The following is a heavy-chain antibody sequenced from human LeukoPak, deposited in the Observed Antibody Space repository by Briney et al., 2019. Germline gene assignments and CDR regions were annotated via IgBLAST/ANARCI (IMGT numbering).Heavy chain of an antibody. CDR3: ARGRYMDV. Sequence: PSETLSLTCTVSEDSISSYYWNWIRQPAGKGLEWIGRIYISGSAYYNPSLKSRVTMSVDTSKNQFSLRLNSVTAADTAVYYCARGRYMDVRGKGTTVTVSS. CDR1: EDSISSYY. CDR2: IYISGSA. V-gene: IGHV4-4*07. J-gene: IGHJ6*03.